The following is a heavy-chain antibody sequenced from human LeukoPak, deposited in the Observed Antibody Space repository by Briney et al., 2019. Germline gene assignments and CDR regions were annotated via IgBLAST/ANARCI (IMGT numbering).Heavy chain of an antibody. CDR2: INPNSGGT. CDR1: GYTFTGYY. J-gene: IGHJ6*02. CDR3: ARSLASGSFYYYGMDV. Sequence: ASVKVSCKASGYTFTGYYMHWVRQAPGQGLEWMGWINPNSGGTNYAQKFQGWVTMTRDTSISTAYMELSRLRSDDTAVYYCARSLASGSFYYYGMDVWGQGTTVTVSS. D-gene: IGHD3-10*01. V-gene: IGHV1-2*04.